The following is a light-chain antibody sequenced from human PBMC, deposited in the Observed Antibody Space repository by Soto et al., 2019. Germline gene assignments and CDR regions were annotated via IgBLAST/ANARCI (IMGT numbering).Light chain of an antibody. J-gene: IGLJ1*01. CDR1: NIGSKV. CDR3: QVWDSRRDRYD. Sequence: SYELTQPPSVSVAPGQTARISCGGDNIGSKVVHWFQQKPGQAPLLVVYDDRARPSGIPERFSGSNSGNTATLTISGAEAGDEADYYCQVWDSRRDRYDFGTGTKLTVL. CDR2: DDR. V-gene: IGLV3-21*02.